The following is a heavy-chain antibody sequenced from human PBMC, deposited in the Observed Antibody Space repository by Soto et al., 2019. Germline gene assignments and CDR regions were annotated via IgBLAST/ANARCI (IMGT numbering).Heavy chain of an antibody. V-gene: IGHV4-4*07. CDR1: GGSINSRY. CDR3: AKTYGSTLNAFDC. CDR2: IYSSGST. Sequence: PSETLSLTCTVSGGSINSRYWTWIRQSAGKGLEWIGRIYSSGSTSYNPSLRSRVTMSVHTSKSQFSLTLSSVTAADTAVYYCAKTYGSTLNAFDCWGQGTLVTVSS. D-gene: IGHD6-19*01. J-gene: IGHJ4*02.